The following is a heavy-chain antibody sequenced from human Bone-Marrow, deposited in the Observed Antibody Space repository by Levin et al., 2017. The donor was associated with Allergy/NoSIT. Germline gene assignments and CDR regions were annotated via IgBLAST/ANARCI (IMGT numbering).Heavy chain of an antibody. D-gene: IGHD3-16*01. CDR1: GFTFSSYA. CDR3: AKDVTGGRGWYLWNY. Sequence: ASVKVSCAASGFTFSSYAMSWVRQAPGKGLEYVSAISGSGDNTYYADSVKGRFTISRDSSTNTLDLQMNSLRAEDTAVYYCAKDVTGGRGWYLWNYWGQGTLVTVSS. J-gene: IGHJ4*02. CDR2: ISGSGDNT. V-gene: IGHV3-23*01.